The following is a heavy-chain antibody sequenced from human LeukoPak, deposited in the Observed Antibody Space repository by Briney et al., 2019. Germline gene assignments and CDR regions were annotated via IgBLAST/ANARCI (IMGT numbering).Heavy chain of an antibody. J-gene: IGHJ6*02. D-gene: IGHD6-19*01. CDR1: GGSFSGYY. CDR3: ARGVIAVAGTVDYYYYGMDV. CDR2: INHSGST. Sequence: SETLSLTCAVYGGSFSGYYWSWIRQPPGKGLEWIGEINHSGSTNYNPSLKSRVTISVDTSKNQFSLKLSSVTAADTAVYYCARGVIAVAGTVDYYYYGMDVWGQGTTVTVSS. V-gene: IGHV4-34*01.